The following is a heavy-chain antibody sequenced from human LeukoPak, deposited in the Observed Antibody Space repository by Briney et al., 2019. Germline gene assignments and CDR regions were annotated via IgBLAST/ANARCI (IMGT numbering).Heavy chain of an antibody. J-gene: IGHJ4*02. CDR2: SNPSGGST. Sequence: ASVKVSCKASGYTFTSYYMHWVRQAPGQGLEWMGISNPSGGSTSYAQKFQGRVTMTRDTSTSTVYMELSSLRSEDTAVYYCARASWDYYDSSGYPCYWGQGTLVTVSS. CDR3: ARASWDYYDSSGYPCY. V-gene: IGHV1-46*01. CDR1: GYTFTSYY. D-gene: IGHD3-22*01.